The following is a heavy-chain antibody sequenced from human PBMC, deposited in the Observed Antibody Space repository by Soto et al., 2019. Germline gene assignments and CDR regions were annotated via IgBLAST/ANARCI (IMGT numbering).Heavy chain of an antibody. J-gene: IGHJ5*02. V-gene: IGHV4-39*01. Sequence: SEMSLTCSVSGGSISSSNYYWGWVRQPPGKGLEWIGSIHHSGSTYYNPSFKSRVTTSVDTSKNQFSLKLSSVTVADTAVYYCARRKEGWFDPWGQGTLVTVSS. CDR1: GGSISSSNYY. CDR3: ARRKEGWFDP. CDR2: IHHSGST.